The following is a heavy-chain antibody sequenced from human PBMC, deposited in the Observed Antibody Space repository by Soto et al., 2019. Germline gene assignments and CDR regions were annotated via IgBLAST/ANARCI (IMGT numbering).Heavy chain of an antibody. CDR2: ISHRGGN. D-gene: IGHD3-22*01. V-gene: IGHV4-34*01. CDR1: GGSLSGYY. CDR3: AREWPGSRGYFDY. J-gene: IGHJ4*02. Sequence: QVQLQQWGAGLLKPSETLSLTCAVYGGSLSGYYWSWIRQPPGKGPEWIGEISHRGGNNYNPSLKSRVTISVDTSKNQFSLKLSSVTAADTAVYYCAREWPGSRGYFDYWGQGTLVTVSS.